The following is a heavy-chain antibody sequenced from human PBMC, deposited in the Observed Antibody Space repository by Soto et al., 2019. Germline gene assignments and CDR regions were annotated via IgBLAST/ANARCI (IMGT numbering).Heavy chain of an antibody. V-gene: IGHV3-11*06. CDR2: ISGSRSYT. Sequence: PGGSLRLSCAASGFTFSDYYMSWIRQAPGKGLEWVSYISGSRSYTHYADSVEGRFTLSRDNAKNSLYLQMNSLRAEATAVYYCARRHSSGWYFDFWGQGTLVTVSS. CDR1: GFTFSDYY. D-gene: IGHD6-19*01. CDR3: ARRHSSGWYFDF. J-gene: IGHJ4*02.